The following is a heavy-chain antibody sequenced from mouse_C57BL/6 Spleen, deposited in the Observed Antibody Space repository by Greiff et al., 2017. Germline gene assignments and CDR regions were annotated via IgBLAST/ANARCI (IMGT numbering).Heavy chain of an antibody. Sequence: EVKLMESGGGLVQPGGSLSLSCAASGFTFTDYYMSWVRQPPGKALEWLGFIRNKANGYTTEYSASVKGRFTISRDNSQSILYLQMNALRAEDSATYYCARYIRGYSFDYWGQGTTLTVSS. CDR2: IRNKANGYTT. V-gene: IGHV7-3*01. CDR3: ARYIRGYSFDY. J-gene: IGHJ2*01. CDR1: GFTFTDYY. D-gene: IGHD2-3*01.